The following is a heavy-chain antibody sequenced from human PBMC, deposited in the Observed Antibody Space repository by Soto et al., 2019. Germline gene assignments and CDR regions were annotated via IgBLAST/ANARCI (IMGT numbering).Heavy chain of an antibody. CDR1: GFTFSSYS. Sequence: PGGSLRLSCAASGFTFSSYSMNWVRQAPGKGLEWVSSISSSSSYIYYADSVKGRFTISRDNAKNSLYLQMNSLRAEDTAVYYCARDLTRGYSYGYPFDYWGQGTLVTVSS. J-gene: IGHJ4*02. V-gene: IGHV3-21*01. CDR2: ISSSSSYI. CDR3: ARDLTRGYSYGYPFDY. D-gene: IGHD5-18*01.